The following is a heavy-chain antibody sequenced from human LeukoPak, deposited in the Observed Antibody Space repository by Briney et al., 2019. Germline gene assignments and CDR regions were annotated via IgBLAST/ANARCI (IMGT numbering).Heavy chain of an antibody. CDR1: GFTFSSYA. J-gene: IGHJ6*03. CDR3: ARAYSETYGLGYYYMDV. V-gene: IGHV3-21*01. Sequence: PGGSLRLSCAASGFTFSSYAMSWVRQAPGRGREWVSSISSSSSYIYYADSVKGRFTISRDNAKNSLYLQMNSLRAEDTAVYYCARAYSETYGLGYYYMDVWGKGTTVTISS. CDR2: ISSSSSYI. D-gene: IGHD1-26*01.